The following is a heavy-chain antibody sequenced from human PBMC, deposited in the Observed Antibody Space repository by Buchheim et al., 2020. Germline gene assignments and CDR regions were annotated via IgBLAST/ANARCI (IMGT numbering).Heavy chain of an antibody. CDR3: ARGHYYYYGMDV. V-gene: IGHV4-61*02. J-gene: IGHJ6*02. Sequence: QVQLQESGPGLVKPSQTLSLTCTVSGGSISSGSYYWSWIRQPAGKGLEWIGRIYTSGSTNYNPSLKSRVTISVNTSKHSFSLKLSSVTAADTAVYYCARGHYYYYGMDVWGQGTT. CDR2: IYTSGST. CDR1: GGSISSGSYY.